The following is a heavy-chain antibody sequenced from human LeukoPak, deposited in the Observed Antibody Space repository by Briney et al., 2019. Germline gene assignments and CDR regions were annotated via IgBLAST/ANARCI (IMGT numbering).Heavy chain of an antibody. Sequence: SQTLSLTCTVSGGSISSYYWSWIRHPAGKGREWIGRIYTSGSTNYNPSLKSRVTMSVDTSKNQFSLKLSSVTAADTAVYYCARESLSSGWHYYYYYGMDVWGQGTTVTVSS. CDR2: IYTSGST. J-gene: IGHJ6*02. CDR3: ARESLSSGWHYYYYYGMDV. V-gene: IGHV4-4*07. CDR1: GGSISSYY. D-gene: IGHD6-19*01.